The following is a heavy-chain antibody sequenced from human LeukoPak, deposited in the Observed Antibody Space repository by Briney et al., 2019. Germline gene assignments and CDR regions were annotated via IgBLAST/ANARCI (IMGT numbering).Heavy chain of an antibody. CDR2: VNPNNGDT. J-gene: IGHJ3*02. CDR1: GFTFTDYY. D-gene: IGHD5-24*01. CDR3: ARKQRLTGATKIAFDI. V-gene: IGHV1-2*02. Sequence: ASVKVSCKASGFTFTDYYLHWLRQAPEQGLEWLGWVNPNNGDTDYAQKFQGRVTMTRDTSIRTAYMALSRLTSDDTAVYYCARKQRLTGATKIAFDIWGQGTMLTVSS.